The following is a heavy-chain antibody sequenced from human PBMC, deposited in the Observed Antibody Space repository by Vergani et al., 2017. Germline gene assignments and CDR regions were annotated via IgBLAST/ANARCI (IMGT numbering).Heavy chain of an antibody. D-gene: IGHD1-1*01. J-gene: IGHJ4*02. CDR2: IYPTDSDT. CDR1: EYSFGNYW. CDR3: ARHTTYTDS. V-gene: IGHV5-51*01. Sequence: EVELVQSGPEMRKPGESLKISCKGSEYSFGNYWIGWGRQMPGKGLEWMGIIYPTDSDTRYSPSFQGQVTISADKSIGTAFLQWDSLKASDTALYYCARHTTYTDSWGQGTLVTVSS.